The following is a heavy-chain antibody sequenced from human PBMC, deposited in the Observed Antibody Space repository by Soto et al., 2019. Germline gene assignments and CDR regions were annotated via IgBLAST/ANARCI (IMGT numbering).Heavy chain of an antibody. J-gene: IGHJ4*02. CDR1: GGSVSSSSYY. D-gene: IGHD6-13*01. CDR3: ARLYSSSWFAIFDY. Sequence: QLQLQESGPGLVKPSETLSLTCTVSGGSVSSSSYYWGWIRQPPGKGLEWIGTIYYSGSTYYNLSLKSRFTIAVDTSKSQFSLKLSSVTAADTAVYYCARLYSSSWFAIFDYWGQGTLVTVSS. V-gene: IGHV4-39*01. CDR2: IYYSGST.